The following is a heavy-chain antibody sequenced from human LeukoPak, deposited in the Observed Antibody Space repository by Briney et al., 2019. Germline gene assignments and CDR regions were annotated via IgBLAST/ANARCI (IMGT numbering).Heavy chain of an antibody. CDR2: TSGSGSGT. CDR3: AKGIAASGTRSLDY. Sequence: PGGSLRLSCAASGFTFSSYAMSWVRQAPGKGLEWVSATSGSGSGTYYADSVKGRFTISRDNSKNTLYLQMSSLRAEDTAVYYCAKGIAASGTRSLDYWGQGTLVTVSS. J-gene: IGHJ4*02. V-gene: IGHV3-23*01. D-gene: IGHD6-13*01. CDR1: GFTFSSYA.